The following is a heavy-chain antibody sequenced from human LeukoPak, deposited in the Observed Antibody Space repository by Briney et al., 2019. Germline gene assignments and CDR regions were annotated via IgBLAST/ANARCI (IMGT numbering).Heavy chain of an antibody. D-gene: IGHD1-26*01. J-gene: IGHJ4*02. V-gene: IGHV4-59*08. CDR2: IHHTGSI. CDR3: AKYGGSPANYLDY. Sequence: SETLSLTCTVSGDSITAYYWSWVRQPPGKGLEWIAFIHHTGSINYNPSLKSRVTISMDVSKSQFSLHVNSVTAADTAVYYCAKYGGSPANYLDYWGRGTLVTVSS. CDR1: GDSITAYY.